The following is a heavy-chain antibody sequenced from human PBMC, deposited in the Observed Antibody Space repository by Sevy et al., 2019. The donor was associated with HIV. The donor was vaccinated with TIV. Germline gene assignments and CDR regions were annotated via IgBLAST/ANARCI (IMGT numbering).Heavy chain of an antibody. V-gene: IGHV3-23*01. D-gene: IGHD1-26*01. CDR3: VKDGPGGIRGWALDI. CDR1: GFTFSRYA. Sequence: GGSLRLSCAASGFTFSRYAMSWVRHAPGKGLEWISIISGDASTTYYADSVKGRFTISRDNSKNTLSLQMNSLRPDDTAVYYCVKDGPGGIRGWALDIWGQGTMVTVSS. CDR2: ISGDASTT. J-gene: IGHJ3*02.